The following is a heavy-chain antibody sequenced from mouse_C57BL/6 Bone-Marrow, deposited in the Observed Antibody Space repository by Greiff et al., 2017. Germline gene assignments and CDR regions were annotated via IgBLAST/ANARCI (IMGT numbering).Heavy chain of an antibody. Sequence: QVQLQQSGAELAKPGASVKLSCKASGYTFTSYWMHWVKQRPGQGLEWIGYINPSSGYTKYNQKFKDKATLTADKSSSTAYMQLSSLTYEDSAVYYCARSPICDYGSSSYWYFDVWGTGTTVTVSS. CDR1: GYTFTSYW. CDR2: INPSSGYT. D-gene: IGHD1-1*01. J-gene: IGHJ1*03. CDR3: ARSPICDYGSSSYWYFDV. V-gene: IGHV1-7*01.